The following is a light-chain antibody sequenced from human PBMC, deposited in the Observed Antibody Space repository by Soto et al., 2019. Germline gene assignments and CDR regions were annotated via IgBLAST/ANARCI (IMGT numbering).Light chain of an antibody. CDR1: SSNIGAGYD. V-gene: IGLV1-40*01. CDR3: QSYDSSLRGVV. CDR2: GNS. Sequence: QSVLTQPPSVSGATGQRVTISCTGSSSNIGAGYDVHWYQQLPGTAPKLLIYGNSNRPSGVPDRFSGSKSGTSASLAITGLQAEDEADHYCQSYDSSLRGVVFGGGTKLTVL. J-gene: IGLJ2*01.